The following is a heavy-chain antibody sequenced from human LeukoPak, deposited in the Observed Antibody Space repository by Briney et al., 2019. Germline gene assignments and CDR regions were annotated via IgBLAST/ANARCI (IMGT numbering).Heavy chain of an antibody. CDR2: IYYSGST. CDR1: GGSISSYY. J-gene: IGHJ4*02. D-gene: IGHD3-10*01. Sequence: KPSETLSLTCTVSGGSISSYYWSWIRQPPGKGLERIGYIYYSGSTNYNPSLKSRVTISVDTSKNQFSLKLSSVTAADTAVYYCAKHYYGSGSFDYWGQGTLVTVSS. CDR3: AKHYYGSGSFDY. V-gene: IGHV4-59*08.